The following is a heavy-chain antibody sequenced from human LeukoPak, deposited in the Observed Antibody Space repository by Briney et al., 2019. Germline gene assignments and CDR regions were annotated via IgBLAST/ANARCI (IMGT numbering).Heavy chain of an antibody. V-gene: IGHV4-59*01. CDR1: GGSISSYY. CDR2: IYYSGST. D-gene: IGHD6-13*01. J-gene: IGHJ4*02. CDR3: ARVRSERQLDYIDY. Sequence: SETLSLTCTVSGGSISSYYWSWIRQPPGKGLEWIGYIYYSGSTNYNPSLKSRVTISVDTSKNQFSLKLSSVTAADTAVYYCARVRSERQLDYIDYWGQGTLVTVSS.